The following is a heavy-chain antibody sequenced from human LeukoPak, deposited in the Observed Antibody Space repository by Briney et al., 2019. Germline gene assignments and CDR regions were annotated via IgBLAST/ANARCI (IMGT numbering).Heavy chain of an antibody. V-gene: IGHV3-74*03. J-gene: IGHJ4*02. Sequence: PGGSLRLSCAASGFTISSYWMHWVRQAPGKGLVWVSRINSDGSSTKYADSGKGRFTISRDNAKNTLYLQLNSLRAEDTAVYYCASPLGSHSSGPDYWGQGTLVTVSS. CDR3: ASPLGSHSSGPDY. CDR2: INSDGSST. D-gene: IGHD6-25*01. CDR1: GFTISSYW.